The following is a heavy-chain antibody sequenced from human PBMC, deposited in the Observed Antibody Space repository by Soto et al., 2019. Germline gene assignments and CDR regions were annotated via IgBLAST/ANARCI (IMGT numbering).Heavy chain of an antibody. J-gene: IGHJ4*02. CDR3: ARVIAAHGFDFDY. CDR1: GGSISSGDYY. Sequence: QVQLQESGPGLVKPSQTLSLTCTVSGGSISSGDYYWSWIRQPPGKGLEWIGYIYYSGSTYYNPSLKSRVTISVDTSKNQFSLKLSSVTAADAAVYYCARVIAAHGFDFDYWGQGTLVTVSS. V-gene: IGHV4-30-4*01. D-gene: IGHD6-6*01. CDR2: IYYSGST.